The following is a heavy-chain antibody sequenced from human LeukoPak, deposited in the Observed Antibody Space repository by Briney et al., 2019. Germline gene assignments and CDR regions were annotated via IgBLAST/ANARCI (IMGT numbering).Heavy chain of an antibody. V-gene: IGHV4-4*02. Sequence: SGTLSLTCGVSGGSISNTNWWSWVRQPPGQGLEWIGEISLTGLTHYNPSLESRVTVSLDKSKNQLSLNLTSVTAADTAIYYCSRENGAFSPFGYWGQGTLVTVLS. CDR1: GGSISNTNW. CDR2: ISLTGLT. J-gene: IGHJ4*02. D-gene: IGHD2-8*01. CDR3: SRENGAFSPFGY.